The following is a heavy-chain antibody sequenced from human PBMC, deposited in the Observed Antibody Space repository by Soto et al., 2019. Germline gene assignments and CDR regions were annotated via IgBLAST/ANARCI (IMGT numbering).Heavy chain of an antibody. Sequence: SETLSLTCTVSGGSISSSSYYWGWIRQPPGKGLEWIGSIYYSGSTYYNPSLKSRVTISVDTSKNQFSLKLSSVTAADTAVYYCARLSSASTPRWFGDSGPRYYMDVWGKGTTVTVSS. J-gene: IGHJ6*03. CDR1: GGSISSSSYY. D-gene: IGHD3-10*01. CDR2: IYYSGST. CDR3: ARLSSASTPRWFGDSGPRYYMDV. V-gene: IGHV4-39*01.